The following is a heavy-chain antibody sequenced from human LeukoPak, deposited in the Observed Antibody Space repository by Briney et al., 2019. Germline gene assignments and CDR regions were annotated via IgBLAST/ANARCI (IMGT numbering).Heavy chain of an antibody. CDR1: GFTFSSYA. CDR3: AKLPIREVRGVIRGGFDY. J-gene: IGHJ4*02. D-gene: IGHD3-10*01. Sequence: PGGSLRLSCAASGFTFSSYAMSWVRQAPGKGLEWVSAISGSGGSTYYADSVKGRFTISRDNSKNTLYLQMNSLRAKDTAIYYCAKLPIREVRGVIRGGFDYWGQGTLVTVSS. CDR2: ISGSGGST. V-gene: IGHV3-23*01.